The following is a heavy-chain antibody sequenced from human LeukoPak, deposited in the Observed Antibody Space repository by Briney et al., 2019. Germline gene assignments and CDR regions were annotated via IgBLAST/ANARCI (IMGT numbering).Heavy chain of an antibody. CDR3: ARLNNYYGSYWFDP. Sequence: GASVKVSCKASGYTFTSYGISWVRQAPGQGLEWMGWISAYNGNTNYAQKLQGRVTMTTDTSTSTAYMELRSLRSDDTAVYYCARLNNYYGSYWFDPWGQGTLVTVSS. CDR2: ISAYNGNT. V-gene: IGHV1-18*01. CDR1: GYTFTSYG. J-gene: IGHJ5*02. D-gene: IGHD3-10*01.